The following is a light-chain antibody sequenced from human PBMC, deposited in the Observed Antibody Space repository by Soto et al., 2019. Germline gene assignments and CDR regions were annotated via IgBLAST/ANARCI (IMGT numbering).Light chain of an antibody. V-gene: IGKV1-5*03. CDR1: QTISSW. CDR3: QQYETYSYT. Sequence: DIQMTQSPSTLSASVGDRVTITCRASQTISSWLAWYQQKPGKAPKPLIYKASTLQSGVPSRFSGSGSGTDFTLTISSLEPDDFAIYYCQQYETYSYTFGQGTKLEIK. CDR2: KAS. J-gene: IGKJ2*01.